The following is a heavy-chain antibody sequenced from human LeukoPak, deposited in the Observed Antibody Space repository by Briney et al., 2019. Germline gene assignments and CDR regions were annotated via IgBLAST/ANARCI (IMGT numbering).Heavy chain of an antibody. D-gene: IGHD6-19*01. CDR2: ISGSGGST. J-gene: IGHJ6*02. CDR1: GFTFSSYA. Sequence: GGSLRLSCAASGFTFSSYAMSRVRQAPGKGLEWVSVISGSGGSTYYADSVKGRFTISRDNSKNTLYLQMNSLRAEDTAVYYCAKAGGRYYYYYYGMDVWGQGTTVTVSS. V-gene: IGHV3-23*01. CDR3: AKAGGRYYYYYYGMDV.